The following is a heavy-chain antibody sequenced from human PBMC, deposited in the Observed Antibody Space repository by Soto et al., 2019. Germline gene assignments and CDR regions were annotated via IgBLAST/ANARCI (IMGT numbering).Heavy chain of an antibody. D-gene: IGHD3-22*01. V-gene: IGHV3-53*01. CDR2: IYSGGST. Sequence: EVQLVESGGGLIQPGGSLRLSCVASGFTVSSNYMSWVRQAPGKGLEWVSVIYSGGSTYYSDSVKGRFTISRDNSKNTLYLQMNSLRAEDTALYYCARNYYDSGGGFDYWGQGTLVTVSS. CDR1: GFTVSSNY. J-gene: IGHJ4*02. CDR3: ARNYYDSGGGFDY.